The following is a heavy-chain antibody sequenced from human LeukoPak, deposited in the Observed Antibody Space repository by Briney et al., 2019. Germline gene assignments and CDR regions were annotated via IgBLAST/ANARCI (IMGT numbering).Heavy chain of an antibody. CDR3: AKDRGTISESFWYFHL. V-gene: IGHV3-30*18. J-gene: IGHJ2*01. CDR1: GFTFSNYG. D-gene: IGHD3-16*01. CDR2: ISYDGTNK. Sequence: GRSLRLSCAASGFTFSNYGMHWVRQAPGKGLEWVALISYDGTNKYYVDSVKGRFTISRDSSKNTLYLQMNNLRVEDTAVYYCAKDRGTISESFWYFHLWGRGAPVTVSS.